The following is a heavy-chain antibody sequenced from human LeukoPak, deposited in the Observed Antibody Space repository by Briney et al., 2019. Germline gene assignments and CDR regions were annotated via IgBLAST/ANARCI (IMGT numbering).Heavy chain of an antibody. J-gene: IGHJ2*01. D-gene: IGHD2-21*02. CDR3: AKDYCGGDCYSGWYFDL. CDR1: GFTLRTYE. CDR2: ISYNSDTI. Sequence: GGSLRLSCAASGFTLRTYEMTWVRQAPGEGLEWVSGISYNSDTIAYADSVKGRFTISRDNAKNSLYLQMNSLRAEATALYYCAKDYCGGDCYSGWYFDLWGRGTLVTVSS. V-gene: IGHV3-9*01.